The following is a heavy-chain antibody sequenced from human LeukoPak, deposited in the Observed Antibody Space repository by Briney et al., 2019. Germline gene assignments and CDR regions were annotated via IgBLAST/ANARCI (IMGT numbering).Heavy chain of an antibody. D-gene: IGHD2-15*01. CDR2: IYYSGST. V-gene: IGHV4-59*01. Sequence: PSETLSLTCTVSGGSIGNYYWSWIRQPPGKGLEWIGYIYYSGSTNYNPSLKSRVTISVDTSKNQFSLKLTSVTAADTAVYYCARTMEGYCSGGSCYQYSYYMDVWGKGTTVTVSS. CDR3: ARTMEGYCSGGSCYQYSYYMDV. J-gene: IGHJ6*03. CDR1: GGSIGNYY.